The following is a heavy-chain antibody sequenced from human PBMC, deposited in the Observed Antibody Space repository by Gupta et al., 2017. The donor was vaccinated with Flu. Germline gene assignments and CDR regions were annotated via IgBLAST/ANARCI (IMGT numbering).Heavy chain of an antibody. Sequence: EVQLVESGGGLVQPGRSLRLSCTASGCAFGDYAMSWFRQAPGKGLEWVGFIRSKAYGGTTEYAASVKGRFTISRDDSKSIAQLQMNSLKTEDTAVYYCTRDLVSELLWFGELLEEGSDYWGQGTLVTVSS. CDR2: IRSKAYGGTT. J-gene: IGHJ4*02. V-gene: IGHV3-49*03. D-gene: IGHD3-10*01. CDR3: TRDLVSELLWFGELLEEGSDY. CDR1: GCAFGDYA.